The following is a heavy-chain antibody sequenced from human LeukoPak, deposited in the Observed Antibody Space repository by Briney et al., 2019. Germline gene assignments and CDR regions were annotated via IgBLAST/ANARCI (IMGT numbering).Heavy chain of an antibody. Sequence: PGGSLRLSCAASGFTFSSYGIHWVRQAPGKGLEWVAVISFDGSNKYYADSVKGRFTISRDNSKNTLYLQMNSLRAEDTAVYYCAKDYGVVPAAIEAEYFQHWGQGTLVTVSS. CDR2: ISFDGSNK. J-gene: IGHJ1*01. V-gene: IGHV3-30*18. D-gene: IGHD2-2*01. CDR3: AKDYGVVPAAIEAEYFQH. CDR1: GFTFSSYG.